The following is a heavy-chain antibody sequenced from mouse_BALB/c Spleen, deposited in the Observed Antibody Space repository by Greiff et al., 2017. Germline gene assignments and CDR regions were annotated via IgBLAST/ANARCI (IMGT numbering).Heavy chain of an antibody. D-gene: IGHD2-2*01. CDR2: IWAGGST. J-gene: IGHJ4*01. V-gene: IGHV2-9*02. Sequence: VHLVESGPGLVAPSQSLSITCTVSGFSLTSYGVHWVRQPPGKGLEWLGVIWAGGSTNYNSALMSRLSISKDNSKSQVFLKMNSLQTDDTAMYYCARELHGYGDYYAMDYWGQGTSVTVSS. CDR1: GFSLTSYG. CDR3: ARELHGYGDYYAMDY.